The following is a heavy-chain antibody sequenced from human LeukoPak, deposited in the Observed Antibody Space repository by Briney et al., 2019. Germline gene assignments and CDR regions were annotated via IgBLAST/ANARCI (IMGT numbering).Heavy chain of an antibody. CDR1: GDSISNNHW. CDR3: ARDPVPVPGANFDY. V-gene: IGHV4-4*02. D-gene: IGHD6-19*01. Sequence: SETLSLTCAVSGDSISNNHWWNWVRQPPGKGLEWIGQVYYSGATTYNPSLESRVTISVDKSNNQFSLKLTSVTAADTAVYYCARDPVPVPGANFDYWGQGILVTVSS. CDR2: VYYSGAT. J-gene: IGHJ4*02.